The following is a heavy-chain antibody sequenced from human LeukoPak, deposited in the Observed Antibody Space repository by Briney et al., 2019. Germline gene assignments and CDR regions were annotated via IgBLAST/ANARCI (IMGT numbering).Heavy chain of an antibody. CDR1: GFTFSSYW. V-gene: IGHV3-74*01. CDR2: INSDGSST. Sequence: GGSLRLSCAASGFTFSSYWMHWVRQAPGKGLVWVSRINSDGSSTSYADSVKGRFTISRDNAKNTQYLQMNSLRAEDTAVYYCARDASAGPYYYYYGMDVWGQGTTVTVSS. J-gene: IGHJ6*02. CDR3: ARDASAGPYYYYYGMDV. D-gene: IGHD6-13*01.